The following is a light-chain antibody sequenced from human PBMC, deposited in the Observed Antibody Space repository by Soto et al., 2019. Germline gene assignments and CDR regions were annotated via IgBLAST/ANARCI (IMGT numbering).Light chain of an antibody. CDR3: QHRANWPLT. J-gene: IGKJ4*01. CDR2: DAS. Sequence: EVVLTQSPATLSLSPGERATLSCRASQSVASYLAWYQQRPGQAPRLLVYDASNRAPGIPARFSGSGSGTDFTLTINSLEHEDFAIYYCQHRANWPLTFGGGTRVELK. V-gene: IGKV3-11*01. CDR1: QSVASY.